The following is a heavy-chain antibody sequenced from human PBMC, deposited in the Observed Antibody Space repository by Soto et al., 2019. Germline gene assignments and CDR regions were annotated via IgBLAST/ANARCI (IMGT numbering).Heavy chain of an antibody. CDR2: INAGNGNT. CDR3: AREGGGGIYDY. Sequence: QVQLVQSGAEVKKPEASVKVSCKASGYTFTSYAMHWVRQAPGQRLEWMGWINAGNGNTKYSQKFQGRVTITRDTSASTAYMELSSLRSEDTAVYYCAREGGGGIYDYWGQGTLVTVSS. CDR1: GYTFTSYA. V-gene: IGHV1-3*01. D-gene: IGHD3-16*01. J-gene: IGHJ4*02.